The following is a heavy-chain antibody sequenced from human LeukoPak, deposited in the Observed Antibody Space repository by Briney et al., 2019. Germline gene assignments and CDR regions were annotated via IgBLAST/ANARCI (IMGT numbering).Heavy chain of an antibody. V-gene: IGHV4-59*01. D-gene: IGHD5-12*01. Sequence: SSETLSLTCTVSGGSISSYYWSWIRQPPGKGLEWIGYIYYSGSTNYNPSLKSRVTISVDTSKNQFSLKLSSVTAADTAVYYCHARYGGYGYFDYWGQGTLVTVSS. CDR2: IYYSGST. CDR3: HARYGGYGYFDY. CDR1: GGSISSYY. J-gene: IGHJ4*02.